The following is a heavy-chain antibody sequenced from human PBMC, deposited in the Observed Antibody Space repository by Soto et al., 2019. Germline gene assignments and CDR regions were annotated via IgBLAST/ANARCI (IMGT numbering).Heavy chain of an antibody. CDR3: ARDKGYSSSWYSPFDY. CDR1: GGSISSYY. D-gene: IGHD6-13*01. J-gene: IGHJ4*02. Sequence: PETLSLAWTFSGGSISSYYWSWMREPPGKGLEGIGYIYYSGSTNYSHSLKSRGTIGVEPSERQFSLKLSSVKAADTAVYYCARDKGYSSSWYSPFDYWGQGTRVTVS. CDR2: IYYSGST. V-gene: IGHV4-59*01.